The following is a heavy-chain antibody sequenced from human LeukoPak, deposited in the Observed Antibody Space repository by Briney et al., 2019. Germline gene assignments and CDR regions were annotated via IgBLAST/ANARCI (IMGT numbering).Heavy chain of an antibody. Sequence: PGGSLRLSCAASGFTFSSYAMGWVRQAPGKGPEWVSSISGSGGHTYFADSVKGRFTISRDNSKNMLDLQMNSLKVEDTAVYYCAKFRYHSNDNNYLDFNYWGQGTLVTVSS. CDR3: AKFRYHSNDNNYLDFNY. J-gene: IGHJ4*02. D-gene: IGHD3-22*01. CDR2: ISGSGGHT. V-gene: IGHV3-23*01. CDR1: GFTFSSYA.